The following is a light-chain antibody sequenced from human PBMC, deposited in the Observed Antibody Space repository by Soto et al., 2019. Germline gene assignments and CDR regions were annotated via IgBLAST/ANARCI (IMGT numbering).Light chain of an antibody. CDR1: SSDVGGYNY. CDR3: SSYTTSNTRQVV. CDR2: DVS. V-gene: IGLV2-14*03. Sequence: QSALTQPASVSGSPGQSITISCTGTSSDVGGYNYVSWYQHHPGKAPKLIIYDVSNRPSGVSIRSSGSKSDNTASLTISGHQPEDEAEYHCSSYTTSNTRQVVCGTGTKLTAL. J-gene: IGLJ1*01.